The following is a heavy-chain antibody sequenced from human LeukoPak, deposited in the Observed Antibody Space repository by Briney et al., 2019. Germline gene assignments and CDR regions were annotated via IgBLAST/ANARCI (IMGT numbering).Heavy chain of an antibody. CDR1: GFTFTSYA. V-gene: IGHV3-23*01. CDR2: ISGSGGNT. J-gene: IGHJ4*02. D-gene: IGHD3-3*01. CDR3: AQGGGYDFWSGYRYFDY. Sequence: TGGSLRLSCEASGFTFTSYAMTWVRLAPGKGLEWVSAISGSGGNTYYADSVKGRFTISRDNSKNTVYLQMNSLRAEDTAVYYCAQGGGYDFWSGYRYFDYWGQGTLVTVSS.